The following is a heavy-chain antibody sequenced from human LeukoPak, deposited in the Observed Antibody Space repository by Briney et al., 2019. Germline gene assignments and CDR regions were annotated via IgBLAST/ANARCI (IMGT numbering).Heavy chain of an antibody. J-gene: IGHJ5*02. CDR2: INHSGST. Sequence: PSETLSLTCAVYGGSFSGYYWSWIRQPPGKGLEWIGEINHSGSTNYNPSLKSRVTISVDTSKNQFSLKLSSVTAADTAVYYCARGLGDVVVPAATLVGSNWFDPWGQGTLVTVSS. D-gene: IGHD2-2*01. CDR3: ARGLGDVVVPAATLVGSNWFDP. CDR1: GGSFSGYY. V-gene: IGHV4-34*01.